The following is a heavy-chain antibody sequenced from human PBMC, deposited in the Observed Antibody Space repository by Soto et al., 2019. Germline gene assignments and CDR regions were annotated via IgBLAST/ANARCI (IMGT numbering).Heavy chain of an antibody. D-gene: IGHD3-9*01. J-gene: IGHJ3*02. CDR1: GFTFSSYS. CDR3: ARVGGFDWLLYDAFDI. CDR2: ISSSSSTI. Sequence: EVQLVESGGGLVQPGGSLRLSCAASGFTFSSYSMNWVRQAPGKGLEWVSYISSSSSTIYYADSVKGRFTISRDNAKNSLYLQMNSLRAEDTAVYCARVGGFDWLLYDAFDIWGQGTMVTVSS. V-gene: IGHV3-48*01.